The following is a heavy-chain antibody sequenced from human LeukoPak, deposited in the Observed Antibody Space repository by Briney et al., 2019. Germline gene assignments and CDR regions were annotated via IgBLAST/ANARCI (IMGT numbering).Heavy chain of an antibody. D-gene: IGHD3/OR15-3a*01. J-gene: IGHJ4*02. CDR1: GLIFRDYA. CDR3: AKEIGRLGVPLYDY. Sequence: GGSLRLSCVVSGLIFRDYAMSWVRQAPGGGLKWVAGISDNGGGPYYAVSLKGRFTISRDNSKNILYLQMNSLRAEDTAVYYCAKEIGRLGVPLYDYWGRGTLVTASS. CDR2: ISDNGGGP. V-gene: IGHV3-23*01.